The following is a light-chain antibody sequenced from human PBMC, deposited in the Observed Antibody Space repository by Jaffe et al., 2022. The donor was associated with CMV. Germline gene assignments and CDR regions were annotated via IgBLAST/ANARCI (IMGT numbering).Light chain of an antibody. CDR2: DVT. CDR3: CSYADSGTWV. Sequence: QSALTQPASVSGSPGQSITISCTGTNSNVGGYHLVSWYQQHPGKAPKLIIYDVTNRPSGVSDRFSGSKSGNTASLTISGLQAEDEADFYCCSYADSGTWVFGGGTKLTVL. V-gene: IGLV2-14*03. J-gene: IGLJ3*02. CDR1: NSNVGGYHL.